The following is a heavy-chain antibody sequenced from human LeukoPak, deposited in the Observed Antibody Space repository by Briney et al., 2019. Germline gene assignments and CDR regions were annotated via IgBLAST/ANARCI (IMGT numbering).Heavy chain of an antibody. Sequence: GGSLRLSCAASGFTFSSYAMSWVRQAPGKGLEWVSAISGSGGSTYYADSVRGRFTISRDNSKNTLYLQMNSLRAEDTAVYYCAKDNFISSGHFDYWGQGTLVTVSS. CDR2: ISGSGGST. V-gene: IGHV3-23*01. J-gene: IGHJ4*02. D-gene: IGHD3-22*01. CDR3: AKDNFISSGHFDY. CDR1: GFTFSSYA.